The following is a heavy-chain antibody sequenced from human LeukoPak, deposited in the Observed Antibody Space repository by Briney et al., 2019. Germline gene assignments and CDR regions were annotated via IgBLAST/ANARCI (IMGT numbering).Heavy chain of an antibody. Sequence: ASMKVSCKASGYTFTSYDINWVRQATGQGLEWMGWMNPNSGNTGYAQKFQGRVTMTRNTSISTAYMELSSLRSEDTAVYYCATQWLRFNYYYYGMDVWGQGTTVTVSS. CDR2: MNPNSGNT. J-gene: IGHJ6*02. V-gene: IGHV1-8*01. CDR3: ATQWLRFNYYYYGMDV. CDR1: GYTFTSYD. D-gene: IGHD5-12*01.